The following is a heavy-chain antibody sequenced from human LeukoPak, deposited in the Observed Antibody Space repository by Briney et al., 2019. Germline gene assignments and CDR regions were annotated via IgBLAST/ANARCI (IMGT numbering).Heavy chain of an antibody. J-gene: IGHJ4*02. CDR2: FHDSEST. CDR1: GGSISNSY. Sequence: SETLFLTCTVPGGSISNSYWSWIRQPPGKGLEWIGFFHDSESTNYNPSLKSRVSISLDTSKNQVSLWLSSVTAADTAVYYCARGDASGRPGIGFDFWGQGTLVTVSS. CDR3: ARGDASGRPGIGFDF. V-gene: IGHV4-59*01. D-gene: IGHD1-26*01.